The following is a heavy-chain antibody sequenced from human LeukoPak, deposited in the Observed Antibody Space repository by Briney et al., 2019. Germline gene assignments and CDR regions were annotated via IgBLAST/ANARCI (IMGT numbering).Heavy chain of an antibody. CDR1: GFTFSSYS. V-gene: IGHV3-21*01. CDR3: ATPIAAAGPTGYYGMDV. Sequence: PGGSLRLSCAASGFTFSSYSMNWVRQAPGKGLEWVSSISSSSSYIYYADSVKGRFTISRDNAKNSLYLQMNSLRAEDTAVYYCATPIAAAGPTGYYGMDVWGQGTTVTVSS. D-gene: IGHD6-13*01. J-gene: IGHJ6*02. CDR2: ISSSSSYI.